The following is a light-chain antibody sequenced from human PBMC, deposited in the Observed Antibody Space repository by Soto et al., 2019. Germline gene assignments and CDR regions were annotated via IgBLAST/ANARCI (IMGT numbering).Light chain of an antibody. CDR2: EVS. V-gene: IGLV2-8*01. CDR1: SSDVGGYNH. CDR3: SSYGGTNSLKV. Sequence: QSVLTQPPSASGSPGQSVTISCTGTSSDVGGYNHVSWYQQHPGKAPKVMMYEVSKRPSGVPDRFSGSKSGNTASLTVSGLQAEDEAEYYCSSYGGTNSLKVFGGGTKLTVL. J-gene: IGLJ2*01.